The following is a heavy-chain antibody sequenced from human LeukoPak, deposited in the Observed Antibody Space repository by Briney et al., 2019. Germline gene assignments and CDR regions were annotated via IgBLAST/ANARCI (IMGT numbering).Heavy chain of an antibody. D-gene: IGHD3-10*01. CDR2: ISYDGSNK. CDR3: AKGGLWFGELSGY. Sequence: GGSLRLSCAASGFTFSSYGMHWVRQAPGKGLEWVAVISYDGSNKYYADSVKGRFTISRDNSENTLYLQMNSLRAEDTAVYYCAKGGLWFGELSGYWGQGTLVTVSS. J-gene: IGHJ4*02. CDR1: GFTFSSYG. V-gene: IGHV3-30*18.